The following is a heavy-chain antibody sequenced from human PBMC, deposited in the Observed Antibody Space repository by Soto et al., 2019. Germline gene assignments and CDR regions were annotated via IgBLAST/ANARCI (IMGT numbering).Heavy chain of an antibody. CDR2: IIPVFGNA. V-gene: IGHV1-69*05. CDR1: GGTFSSYA. D-gene: IGHD3-10*01. Sequence: GASVKVSCKASGGTFSSYAISWVRQAPGQGLECMGDIIPVFGNANYSQKFQGRVTISRDESASTVYMELSSLRSEDTAVYYCARDGGTLPRGVTNFDCWGQGIQVTVSS. CDR3: ARDGGTLPRGVTNFDC. J-gene: IGHJ4*02.